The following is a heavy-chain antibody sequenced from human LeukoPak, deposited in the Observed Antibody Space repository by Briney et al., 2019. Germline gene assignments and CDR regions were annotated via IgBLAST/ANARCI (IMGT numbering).Heavy chain of an antibody. CDR3: AKDSWTNAGYFDY. Sequence: GGSLRPSCAASGFTFSSYAMSWVRQAPGKGLGWASAISGSGGSTYYVDSVKGRFTISRDNSKNTLYLQMNSLRAEDTAVYYCAKDSWTNAGYFDYWGQGTLVTVSS. J-gene: IGHJ4*02. D-gene: IGHD2-8*01. CDR2: ISGSGGST. V-gene: IGHV3-23*01. CDR1: GFTFSSYA.